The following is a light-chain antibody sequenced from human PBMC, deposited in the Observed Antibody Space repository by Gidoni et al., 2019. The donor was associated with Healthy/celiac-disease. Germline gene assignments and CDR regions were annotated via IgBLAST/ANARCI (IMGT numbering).Light chain of an antibody. J-gene: IGKJ4*01. V-gene: IGKV1-39*01. CDR3: QQSYSTPLT. CDR1: QSISSY. CDR2: AAS. Sequence: DIPMTPSPSSLSASVGDRVTITCRASQSISSYLNWYKQKPGQAPKLLIYAASRLQSGVPARFSGSGSGTDFTLTISSLQPEDFATYYCQQSYSTPLTFGGGTKVEIK.